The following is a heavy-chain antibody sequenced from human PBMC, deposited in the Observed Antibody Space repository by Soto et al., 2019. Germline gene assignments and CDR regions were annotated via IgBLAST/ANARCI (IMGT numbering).Heavy chain of an antibody. CDR1: GYTFTSHY. CDR2: INPSGGST. J-gene: IGHJ3*01. CDR3: ARCSGTWGDVFDF. V-gene: IGHV1-46*03. Sequence: ASVKVSCKASGYTFTSHYMHWVRQPPVQGFEWMGIINPSGGSTSYAQKFQGRVTMTRVTSTSTVYMELSSLRSEDTAVYYFARCSGTWGDVFDFWGQGTMVTVSS. D-gene: IGHD3-10*01.